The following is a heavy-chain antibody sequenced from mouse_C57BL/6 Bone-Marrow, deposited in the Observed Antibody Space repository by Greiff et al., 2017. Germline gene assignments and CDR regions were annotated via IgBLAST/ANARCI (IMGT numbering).Heavy chain of an antibody. V-gene: IGHV1-55*01. D-gene: IGHD3-3*01. Sequence: VQLQQPGAELVKPGASVKMSCKASGYTFTSYWITWVKQRPGQGLEWIGDIYPGSGSTNYNEKFKSKATLTVDKSSSTAYMQLSSLTSEVSAVYCCARGGRPFAYWGQGTLVTVSA. CDR1: GYTFTSYW. CDR3: ARGGRPFAY. CDR2: IYPGSGST. J-gene: IGHJ3*01.